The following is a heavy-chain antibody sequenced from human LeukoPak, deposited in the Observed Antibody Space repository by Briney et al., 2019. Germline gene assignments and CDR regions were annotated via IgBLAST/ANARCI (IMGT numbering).Heavy chain of an antibody. D-gene: IGHD4-17*01. CDR2: INPNSGGT. V-gene: IGHV1-2*02. J-gene: IGHJ3*02. CDR1: GYTFTGYY. CDR3: ARIPDYGDYEGAFDI. Sequence: ASVKVSCKASGYTFTGYYMHWVRQAPGQGLEWMGWINPNSGGTNYAQKFQGRVTMTRDTSISTAYMELSRLRSDDTAVYYCARIPDYGDYEGAFDIWGQGTMVTVSS.